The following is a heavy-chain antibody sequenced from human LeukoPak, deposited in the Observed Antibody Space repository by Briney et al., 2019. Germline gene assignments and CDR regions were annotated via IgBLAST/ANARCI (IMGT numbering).Heavy chain of an antibody. V-gene: IGHV3-30*04. D-gene: IGHD1-26*01. CDR1: GFTFSSYA. Sequence: GGSLRLSCAASGFTFSSYAMHWVRQAPGKGLEWVAVISYDGSNEYYADSVKGRFTISRDNSKNTLYLQMNSLRAEDTAVYYCARFYANEWELPHWGQGTPVTVSS. J-gene: IGHJ4*02. CDR2: ISYDGSNE. CDR3: ARFYANEWELPH.